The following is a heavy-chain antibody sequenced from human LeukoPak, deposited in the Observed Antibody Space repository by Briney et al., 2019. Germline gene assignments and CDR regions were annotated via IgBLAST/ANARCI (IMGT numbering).Heavy chain of an antibody. Sequence: GGSLRLSCAPCGFTFSDYYMSWLRQAPGKGLEWVSYISSSSSYTNYADSVKGRFTISRDNAKNSLYLQMNSLRAEDTAVYYCARDAQRVRGVGVDYWGQGTLVTVSS. CDR1: GFTFSDYY. V-gene: IGHV3-11*05. D-gene: IGHD3-10*01. J-gene: IGHJ4*02. CDR3: ARDAQRVRGVGVDY. CDR2: ISSSSSYT.